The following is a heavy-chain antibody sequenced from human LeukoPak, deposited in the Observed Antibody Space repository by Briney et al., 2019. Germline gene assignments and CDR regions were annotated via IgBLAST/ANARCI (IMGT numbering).Heavy chain of an antibody. V-gene: IGHV4-39*01. D-gene: IGHD5-24*01. J-gene: IGHJ5*02. CDR2: IYYSGST. CDR1: GGSISSSSYY. Sequence: KPSETLSLTCTVSGGSISSSSYYWGWIRQPPGKGLEWIGSIYYSGSTYYNPSLKSRVTISVDTSKNQFSLKLSSVTAADTAVYYCARGTNTFLRRDGYNGNWFDPWGQGTLVTVSS. CDR3: ARGTNTFLRRDGYNGNWFDP.